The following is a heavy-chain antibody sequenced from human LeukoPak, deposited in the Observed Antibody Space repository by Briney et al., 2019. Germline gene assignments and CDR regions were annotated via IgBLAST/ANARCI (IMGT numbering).Heavy chain of an antibody. CDR1: GGSISSSSYY. CDR2: XYYSGST. Sequence: PSETLSLTCTVSGGSISSSSYYWGWIRQPPGKGLEWIGXXYYSGSTYYNPSLKSRVTISVDTSKNQFSLKLSSVTAADTAVYYCASLTRYCSSTSCYRFDYWGQGTLVTVSS. V-gene: IGHV4-39*01. CDR3: ASLTRYCSSTSCYRFDY. D-gene: IGHD2-2*01. J-gene: IGHJ4*02.